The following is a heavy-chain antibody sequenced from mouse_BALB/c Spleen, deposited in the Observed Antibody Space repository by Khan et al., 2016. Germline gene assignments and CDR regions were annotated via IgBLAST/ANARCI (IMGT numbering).Heavy chain of an antibody. CDR3: ASSTQSFYAMDY. D-gene: IGHD1-1*01. J-gene: IGHJ4*01. CDR1: GYSFTSYY. Sequence: KQSGPELMKPGASVKISCKASGYSFTSYYMHWVKQSHGKSLEWIGYIDPFNGGTSYNQKFKGKATLTVDKSSSTAYMHLSSLTSEDSAVYYCASSTQSFYAMDYWGQGTSVTVSS. V-gene: IGHV1S135*01. CDR2: IDPFNGGT.